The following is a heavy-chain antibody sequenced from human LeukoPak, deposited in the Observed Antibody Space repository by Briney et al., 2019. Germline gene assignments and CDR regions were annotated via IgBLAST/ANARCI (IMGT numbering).Heavy chain of an antibody. V-gene: IGHV4-38-2*02. J-gene: IGHJ4*02. CDR3: ARATFVDFDY. Sequence: ASETLSLTCTVSGYSISSGYYWGWIRQPPGKGLEWIGSIYHSGSTYYNPSLKSRVTISVDTSKNQFSLKLSSVTAADTAVYYCARATFVDFDYWGQGTRVTVSS. CDR2: IYHSGST. D-gene: IGHD3-10*02. CDR1: GYSISSGYY.